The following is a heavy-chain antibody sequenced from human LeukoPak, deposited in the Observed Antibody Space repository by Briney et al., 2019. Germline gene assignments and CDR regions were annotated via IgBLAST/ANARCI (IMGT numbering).Heavy chain of an antibody. CDR3: ASLSGSLNY. D-gene: IGHD1-26*01. Sequence: ASVKVSCKASGGTFSSYAISWVRQAPGQGLEWMGRIIPILGIANYAQKFQGRVTITADKSTSTAYMELSSLRSEDTAAYYCASLSGSLNYWGQGTLVTVSP. J-gene: IGHJ4*02. V-gene: IGHV1-69*04. CDR2: IIPILGIA. CDR1: GGTFSSYA.